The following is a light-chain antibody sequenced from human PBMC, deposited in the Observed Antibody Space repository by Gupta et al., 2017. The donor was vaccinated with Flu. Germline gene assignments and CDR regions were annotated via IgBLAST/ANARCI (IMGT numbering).Light chain of an antibody. Sequence: DIQVTQSPASLSAFVGDRVTITCRASQSISRHLNWYQQRPGEAPKLLIYTTSNLENGVPSRFSGSGSGTDFTLTISRLQPEDFASYYCQHTFSTPPLFGQGTKLVIK. J-gene: IGKJ2*01. CDR1: QSISRH. CDR3: QHTFSTPPL. CDR2: TTS. V-gene: IGKV1-39*01.